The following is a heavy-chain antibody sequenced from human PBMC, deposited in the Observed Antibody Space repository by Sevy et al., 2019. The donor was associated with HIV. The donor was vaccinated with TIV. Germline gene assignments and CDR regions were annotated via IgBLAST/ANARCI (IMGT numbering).Heavy chain of an antibody. J-gene: IGHJ3*02. Sequence: SETLSLTCTVSGGSISDHYWSWIRQPPGKGLEWIGYFYYGGGTTNYNPPLKSRVTISIDTSKNQFSLKVSSVTAADTAVYYCARQGATLTTLYAFHIWGQGTMVTVSS. CDR1: GGSISDHY. V-gene: IGHV4-59*08. D-gene: IGHD4-4*01. CDR2: FYYGGGTT. CDR3: ARQGATLTTLYAFHI.